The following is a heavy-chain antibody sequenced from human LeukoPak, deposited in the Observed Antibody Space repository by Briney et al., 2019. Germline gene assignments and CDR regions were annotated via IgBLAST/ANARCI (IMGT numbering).Heavy chain of an antibody. J-gene: IGHJ4*02. V-gene: IGHV1-69*05. CDR1: GGTFSSYA. CDR3: AGIARPDRDGYHNDGPGYYFDY. D-gene: IGHD5-24*01. CDR2: IIPIFGTA. Sequence: SVKVSCKASGGTFSSYAISWVRQAPGQGLEWMGGIIPIFGTANYAQKFQGRVTITTDESTSTAYMELSSLRSEDTAVYYCAGIARPDRDGYHNDGPGYYFDYWGQGTLVTVSS.